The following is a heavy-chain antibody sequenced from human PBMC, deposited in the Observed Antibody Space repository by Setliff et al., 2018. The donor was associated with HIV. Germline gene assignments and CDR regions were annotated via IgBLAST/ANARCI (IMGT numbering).Heavy chain of an antibody. CDR2: VTHSGRT. Sequence: PSETLSLTCAIYGGSFSGYYWSWIRQPPGKGLEWIGEVTHSGRTNYNPSLESRVTTSVDTSKKQFSLRLTSVTAADTAVYYCAKDMEYDTSVYYHWYFDLWGRGALVTVSS. J-gene: IGHJ2*01. D-gene: IGHD3-22*01. V-gene: IGHV4-34*01. CDR3: AKDMEYDTSVYYHWYFDL. CDR1: GGSFSGYY.